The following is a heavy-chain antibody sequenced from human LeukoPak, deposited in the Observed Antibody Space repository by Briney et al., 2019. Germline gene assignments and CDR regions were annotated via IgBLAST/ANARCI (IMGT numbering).Heavy chain of an antibody. V-gene: IGHV3-21*01. CDR3: ARDLTAASCAFDI. D-gene: IGHD6-13*01. CDR1: GFTFSSYS. J-gene: IGHJ3*02. Sequence: GGSLRLSCAASGFTFSSYSMNWVRQAPGKGLEWVSSISSSSSYIYYADSVKGRFTISRDNAKNSLYLQMNSLRAEDTAVYYCARDLTAASCAFDIWGQGTMVTVSS. CDR2: ISSSSSYI.